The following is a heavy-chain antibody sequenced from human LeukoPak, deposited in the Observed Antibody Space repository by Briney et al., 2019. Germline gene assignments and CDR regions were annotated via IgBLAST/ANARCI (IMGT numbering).Heavy chain of an antibody. CDR1: GYTFTGYY. J-gene: IGHJ4*02. CDR3: ARSPAHYDILTGYYPHPFDY. Sequence: ASVKVSCKASGYTFTGYYMHWVRQAPGQGLEWMGWINPNSGGTNYAQKFQGRVTMTRDTSISTAYMELSRLRSDDTAVYYCARSPAHYDILTGYYPHPFDYWGQGTLVTVSS. D-gene: IGHD3-9*01. CDR2: INPNSGGT. V-gene: IGHV1-2*02.